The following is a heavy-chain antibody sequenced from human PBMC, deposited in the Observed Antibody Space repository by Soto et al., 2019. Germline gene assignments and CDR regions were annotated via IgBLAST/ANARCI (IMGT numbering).Heavy chain of an antibody. CDR2: IYYSGST. CDR1: GDSISNYY. J-gene: IGHJ3*02. CDR3: ARHLGAGRSWYLGAVDT. Sequence: QVQLQESGPGLVKPSETLSLTCNVSGDSISNYYWSWIRQPPGKGLEWIGYIYYSGSTNSNPSLKSRVTISVDAPTTRLSEKLNSGTAAAPGVYYCARHLGAGRSWYLGAVDTWGQGTMVTVSS. V-gene: IGHV4-59*08. D-gene: IGHD6-13*01.